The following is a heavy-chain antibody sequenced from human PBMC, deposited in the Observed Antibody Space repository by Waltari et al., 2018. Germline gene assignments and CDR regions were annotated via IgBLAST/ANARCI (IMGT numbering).Heavy chain of an antibody. Sequence: QVQLEQSGAEAKKPGPSGRVSCRASGGTFTSDSVNWVRQAPGKGLEWMGRIMPDIREPKDAVKFQGRIARAAGKSTGTVYMELSSLRSDDTAVDVCAGGDGGYYFHKLDVWGQGTTVTVSS. D-gene: IGHD3-22*01. J-gene: IGHJ6*02. CDR1: GGTFTSDS. CDR2: IMPDIREP. CDR3: AGGDGGYYFHKLDV. V-gene: IGHV1-69*02.